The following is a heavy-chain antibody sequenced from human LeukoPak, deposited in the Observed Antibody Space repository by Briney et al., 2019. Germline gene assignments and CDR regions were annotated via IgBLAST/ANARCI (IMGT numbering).Heavy chain of an antibody. D-gene: IGHD2-21*02. CDR3: VREDTPATANY. J-gene: IGHJ4*02. CDR1: GFNFANHA. Sequence: GGSLRLSCAASGFNFANHAMSWVRQTPGKGLEWVSAISGGGDITYYADSVTGRFTISRDNSKGTLFLQMHSLRPGDTAVYYCVREDTPATANYWGQGTLVTISS. V-gene: IGHV3-23*01. CDR2: ISGGGDIT.